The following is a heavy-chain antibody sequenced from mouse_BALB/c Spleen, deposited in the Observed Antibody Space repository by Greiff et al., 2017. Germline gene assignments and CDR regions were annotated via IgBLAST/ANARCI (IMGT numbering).Heavy chain of an antibody. V-gene: IGHV2-2*02. CDR1: GFSLTSYG. D-gene: IGHD2-14*01. CDR2: IWSGGST. J-gene: IGHJ3*01. Sequence: QVQLQQSGPGLVQPSQCLSITCTVSGFSLTSYGVHWVRQSPGKGLEWLGVIWSGGSTDYNAAFISRLSISKDNSECQVFFKMNSLQANDTAIYYCGRNQGVRRAWFAYWGQGTLVTVSA. CDR3: GRNQGVRRAWFAY.